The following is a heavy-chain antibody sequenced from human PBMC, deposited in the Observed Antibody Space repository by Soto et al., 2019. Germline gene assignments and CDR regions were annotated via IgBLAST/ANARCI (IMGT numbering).Heavy chain of an antibody. CDR2: FSHSGST. J-gene: IGHJ4*02. CDR1: GGSFSDYY. CDR3: AREEPASRHHDY. Sequence: QVQLQQWGAGLLKPSETLSLTCAVYGGSFSDYYWSWIRQTPEKGLEWIGEFSHSGSTTYNQSLKNRVTIATHTSKNQFSLTLNSVTAADTAMYFCAREEPASRHHDYWGQGNLVTVSS. V-gene: IGHV4-34*02. D-gene: IGHD1-26*01.